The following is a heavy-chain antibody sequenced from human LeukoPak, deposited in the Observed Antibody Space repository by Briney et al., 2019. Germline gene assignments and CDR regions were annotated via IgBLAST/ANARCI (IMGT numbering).Heavy chain of an antibody. CDR1: GFTFSSYA. D-gene: IGHD3-22*01. J-gene: IGHJ3*02. CDR3: ARDTPILNSSGYYTYGAFDI. V-gene: IGHV3-23*01. Sequence: SGGSLRLSCAASGFTFSSYAMSWVRQAPGKGLEWVSAISGSGGSTYYADSVKGRFTISRDNSRDTLYLQMNSLRAGDTAVYYCARDTPILNSSGYYTYGAFDIWGQGTMVTVSS. CDR2: ISGSGGST.